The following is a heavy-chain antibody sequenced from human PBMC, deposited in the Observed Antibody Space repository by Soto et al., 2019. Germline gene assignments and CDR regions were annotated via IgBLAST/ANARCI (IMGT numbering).Heavy chain of an antibody. Sequence: PSETLSLTCTVSGGSISSGGYYWSWIRQHPGKGLEWIGYIYYSGSTYYNPSLKSRVTISVDTSKNQFSLKLSSVTAADTAVYYCARGRVVLFINQLLNAIDIWGPGTMVNVSS. CDR1: GGSISSGGYY. J-gene: IGHJ3*02. V-gene: IGHV4-31*03. CDR3: ARGRVVLFINQLLNAIDI. CDR2: IYYSGST. D-gene: IGHD2-2*01.